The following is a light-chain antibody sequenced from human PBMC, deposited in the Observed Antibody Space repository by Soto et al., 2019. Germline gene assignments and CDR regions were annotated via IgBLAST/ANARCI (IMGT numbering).Light chain of an antibody. J-gene: IGKJ4*01. CDR2: DTS. CDR3: QQDNSWPLI. Sequence: NGLTQSPGPLSLSPWEIGTLACRASQSVSKNYLAWYHQKPGQAPRLLIYDTSTRATGVPARFSGSGSGKDFSLAISILESEDFAVYYCQQDNSWPLIIGGGTKVDIK. V-gene: IGKV3-20*01. CDR1: QSVSKNY.